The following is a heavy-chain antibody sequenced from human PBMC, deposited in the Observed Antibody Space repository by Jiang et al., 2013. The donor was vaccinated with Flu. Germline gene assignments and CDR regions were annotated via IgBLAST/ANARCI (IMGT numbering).Heavy chain of an antibody. D-gene: IGHD3-22*01. Sequence: GPGLVKPSQTPSLTCTVSGGSISSGGYYWSWIRQHPGRGLEWIGYIYYSGSTYYNPSLKSRVTISVDTSKNQFSLKLSSVTAADTAVYYCATTLFKGYYYDSSGYYPEYFQHWGQGTLVTVSS. J-gene: IGHJ1*01. CDR2: IYYSGST. CDR1: GGSISSGGYY. CDR3: ATTLFKGYYYDSSGYYPEYFQH. V-gene: IGHV4-31*03.